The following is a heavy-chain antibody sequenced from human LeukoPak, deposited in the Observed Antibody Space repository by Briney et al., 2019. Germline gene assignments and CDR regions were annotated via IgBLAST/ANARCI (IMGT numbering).Heavy chain of an antibody. D-gene: IGHD2-21*02. CDR1: GFTFSSYW. CDR2: INSDGSST. V-gene: IGHV3-74*01. Sequence: GGFLRLSCAASGFTFSSYWMHWVRQAPGKGLVWVSRINSDGSSTNQADSVKGRFTISRDNAKKALYLQVNSLRVEDTAVYFCARDTATGLDVWGQGTTVTVSS. CDR3: ARDTATGLDV. J-gene: IGHJ6*02.